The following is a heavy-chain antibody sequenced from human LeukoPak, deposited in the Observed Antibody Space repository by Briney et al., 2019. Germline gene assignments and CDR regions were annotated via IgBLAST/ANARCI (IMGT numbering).Heavy chain of an antibody. D-gene: IGHD3-22*01. CDR1: GYIFTGYY. V-gene: IGHV1-2*02. CDR2: INPNSGGT. J-gene: IGHJ1*01. CDR3: ARDSSGYYFQQ. Sequence: GASVKVSCKASGYIFTGYYMHWVRQAPGQGLEWMGWINPNSGGTNYAQNFQGRVTMTRDTSISTAYMELSSLRSDDTAVYYCARDSSGYYFQQWGQGTLVNVSS.